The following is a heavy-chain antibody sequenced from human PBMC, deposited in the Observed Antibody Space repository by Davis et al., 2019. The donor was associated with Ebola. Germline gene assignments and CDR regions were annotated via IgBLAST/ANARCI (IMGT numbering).Heavy chain of an antibody. J-gene: IGHJ3*02. V-gene: IGHV3-21*05. Sequence: GESLKISCAASAFSFSSYSMNWVRQAPGKGLEWVSYISTSSSPIYYADSVKGRFTISRDNAKNSLYLQMNSLRAEDTAVYYCARDAVAGREGGAFDIWGQGTMVTVSS. CDR2: ISTSSSPI. D-gene: IGHD6-19*01. CDR3: ARDAVAGREGGAFDI. CDR1: AFSFSSYS.